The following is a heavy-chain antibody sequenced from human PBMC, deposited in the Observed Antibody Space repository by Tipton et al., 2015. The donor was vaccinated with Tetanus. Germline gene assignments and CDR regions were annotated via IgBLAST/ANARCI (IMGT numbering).Heavy chain of an antibody. CDR2: IYYSGST. D-gene: IGHD5-24*01. Sequence: TLSLTCTVSGGSISSYYWSWIRQPPGKGLEWIGYIYYSGSTNYNPSLKSRVTISVDTSKNQFSLKLSSVTAADTAVYYCARGDGHSWYFDLWGRGTLVTVSS. J-gene: IGHJ2*01. CDR3: ARGDGHSWYFDL. V-gene: IGHV4-59*01. CDR1: GGSISSYY.